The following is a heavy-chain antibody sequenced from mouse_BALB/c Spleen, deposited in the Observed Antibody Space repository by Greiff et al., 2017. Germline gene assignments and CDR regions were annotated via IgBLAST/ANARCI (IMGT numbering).Heavy chain of an antibody. V-gene: IGHV5-6-5*01. J-gene: IGHJ3*01. Sequence: DVQLVESGGGLVKPGGSLKLSCAASGFTFSSYAMSWVRQTPEKRLEWVASISSGGSTYYPDSVKGRFTISRDNARNILYLQMSSLRSEDTAMYYCARPITTATAWFAYWGQGTLVTVSA. CDR2: ISSGGST. D-gene: IGHD1-2*01. CDR3: ARPITTATAWFAY. CDR1: GFTFSSYA.